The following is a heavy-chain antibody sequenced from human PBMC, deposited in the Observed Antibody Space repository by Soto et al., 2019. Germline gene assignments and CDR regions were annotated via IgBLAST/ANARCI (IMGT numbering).Heavy chain of an antibody. CDR2: ISSSGTTT. J-gene: IGHJ4*02. Sequence: GGSLRLSCAASGFSFSSYEMNWVRQAPGKGLEWVSYISSSGTTTYYADSVKGRFAISRDNARNSLYLQMNSLRVEDTAVYYCARRFDDWGQGTLVTVSS. V-gene: IGHV3-48*03. CDR1: GFSFSSYE. CDR3: ARRFDD.